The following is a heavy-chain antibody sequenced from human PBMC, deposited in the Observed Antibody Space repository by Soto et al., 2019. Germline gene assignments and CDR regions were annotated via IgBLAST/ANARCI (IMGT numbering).Heavy chain of an antibody. CDR2: INLDGSST. CDR1: GFTFSLYF. D-gene: IGHD3-3*01. V-gene: IGHV3-74*01. J-gene: IGHJ6*02. Sequence: EVQLEESGGGLVPPGGSLRLSCAASGFTFSLYFMHWVRQAPGKGLVWVSRINLDGSSTGHADSVKGRFTISRDNAKNTLYLAMNSLRTEDTAVSYCARDLEELRSSYALDVWGQGTTVTVSS. CDR3: ARDLEELRSSYALDV.